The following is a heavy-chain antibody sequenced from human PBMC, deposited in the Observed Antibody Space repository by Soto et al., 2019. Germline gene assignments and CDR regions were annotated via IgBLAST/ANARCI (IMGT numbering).Heavy chain of an antibody. CDR2: IYYSGST. V-gene: IGHV4-59*01. CDR1: GGSISSYY. J-gene: IGHJ5*02. Sequence: SETLSLTCTVSGGSISSYYWSWIRQPPGKGLEWIGYIYYSGSTNYNPSLKSRVTISVDTSKNQFSLKLSSVTAADTAVYYCARAQDWFDPWGQGTLVTVSS. CDR3: ARAQDWFDP.